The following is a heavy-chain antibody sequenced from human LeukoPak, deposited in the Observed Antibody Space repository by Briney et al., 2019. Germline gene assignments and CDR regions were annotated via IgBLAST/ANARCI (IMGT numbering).Heavy chain of an antibody. CDR2: INHSGST. CDR1: GRSFSGYY. V-gene: IGHV4-34*01. D-gene: IGHD4-17*01. CDR3: ARRGDYGRYWYFDL. Sequence: SETLSLTCAVYGRSFSGYYWSWIRQPPGKGLEWIGEINHSGSTNYNPSLKSRVTISVDTSKNQFSLKLSSVTAADTAVYYCARRGDYGRYWYFDLWGRGTLVTVSS. J-gene: IGHJ2*01.